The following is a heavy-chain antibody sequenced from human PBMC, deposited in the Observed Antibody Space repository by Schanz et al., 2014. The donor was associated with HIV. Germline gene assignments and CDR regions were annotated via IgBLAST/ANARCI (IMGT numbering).Heavy chain of an antibody. Sequence: QLVQSGAAVKKPEASVKVSCKASGYTFNDYFIHWIRQAPGQGLEWMGWIKPNDGGTKSAQKFLGRVTMTRDSSISTAYMELTRLTSDDTAVYYCARSRFQLQWFDSWGQGTLVTVSS. CDR2: IKPNDGGT. CDR1: GYTFNDYF. D-gene: IGHD2-2*01. V-gene: IGHV1-2*02. J-gene: IGHJ5*01. CDR3: ARSRFQLQWFDS.